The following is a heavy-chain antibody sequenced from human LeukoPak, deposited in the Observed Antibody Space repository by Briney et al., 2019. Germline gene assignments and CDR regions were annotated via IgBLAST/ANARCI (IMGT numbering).Heavy chain of an antibody. CDR1: GXTFSFHW. J-gene: IGHJ4*02. D-gene: IGHD3-9*01. V-gene: IGHV3-7*05. CDR3: ASNNDWSFDF. Sequence: PGGSLRLSCSGSGXTFSFHWMSWLRQAPGKGLEWVANIKGDGSVKNYGDTVKGRFTVSRDNAKNSLYLQMNSLRVEDTAVYYCASNNDWSFDFGGQGTLVTVSS. CDR2: IKGDGSVK.